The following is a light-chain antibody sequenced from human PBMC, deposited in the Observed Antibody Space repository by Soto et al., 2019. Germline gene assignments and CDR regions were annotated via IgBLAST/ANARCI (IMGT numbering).Light chain of an antibody. CDR2: AAS. CDR3: QKYNTAPQT. CDR1: QGILDY. V-gene: IGKV1-27*01. J-gene: IGKJ1*01. Sequence: EIQMTQSPSFLSASVGDRVTITCRASQGILDYVAWFQQKPGKAPNLLLYAASTLQSGVPSRFSGSGSGTDITLTISSLQPEDVATYYSQKYNTAPQTFGHGTNVEIK.